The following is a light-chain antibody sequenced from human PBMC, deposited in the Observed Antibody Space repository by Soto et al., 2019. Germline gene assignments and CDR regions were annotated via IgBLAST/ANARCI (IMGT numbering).Light chain of an antibody. CDR3: KQSSAFPLT. J-gene: IGKJ4*01. Sequence: DIQMTQSPSSVSASVGDRVTITCRASQGINNWLAWYQQKTGKAPELLIYAVSYLQSGVPSRFRGSGSGTDFTLTISSLQPEDFATYFCKQSSAFPLTFGGGTKVDSK. CDR2: AVS. V-gene: IGKV1-12*01. CDR1: QGINNW.